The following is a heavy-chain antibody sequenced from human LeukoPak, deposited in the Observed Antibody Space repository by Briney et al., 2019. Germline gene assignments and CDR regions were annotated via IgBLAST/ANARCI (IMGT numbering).Heavy chain of an antibody. CDR1: GFTFSSYS. Sequence: PGGSLRLSCAASGFTFSSYSMNWVRQAPGKGLEWVSSISSSSSYIYYADSVKGRFTISRDNAKNSLYLQMNSLRAEDTAVYYCARVSSSSWTLGDWFDPWGQGTLVTVSS. CDR2: ISSSSSYI. J-gene: IGHJ5*02. D-gene: IGHD6-13*01. CDR3: ARVSSSSWTLGDWFDP. V-gene: IGHV3-21*01.